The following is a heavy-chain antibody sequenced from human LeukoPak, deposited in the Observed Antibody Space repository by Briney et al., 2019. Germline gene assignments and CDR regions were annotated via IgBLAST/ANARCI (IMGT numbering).Heavy chain of an antibody. CDR2: ISYSGST. V-gene: IGHV4-39*01. J-gene: IGHJ4*02. D-gene: IGHD4-11*01. Sequence: PSETLSLTCTVSGGSISSSSYYWGWIRQPPGKGLEWIGSISYSGSTYYNPSLKSRVTISVDTSKNQFSLRLRSVTAADTAVYYCVRLEDDYTHYFDYWGQGTLVTVSS. CDR3: VRLEDDYTHYFDY. CDR1: GGSISSSSYY.